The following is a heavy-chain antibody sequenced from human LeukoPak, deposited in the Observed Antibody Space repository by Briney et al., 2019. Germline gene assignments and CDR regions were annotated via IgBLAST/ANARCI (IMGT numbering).Heavy chain of an antibody. V-gene: IGHV3-11*01. J-gene: IGHJ4*02. CDR1: GFTFTDFY. CDR2: ISISGTTI. Sequence: PGVSLRLSCAASGFTFTDFYMSWIRQAPGKGLEWVSYISISGTTINYADSVKGRFTFSRDNAKNSLYLQMNSLRAEDRAVYYCARVGRLQYGDYVAFDYWGQGTPVTVSS. CDR3: ARVGRLQYGDYVAFDY. D-gene: IGHD4-17*01.